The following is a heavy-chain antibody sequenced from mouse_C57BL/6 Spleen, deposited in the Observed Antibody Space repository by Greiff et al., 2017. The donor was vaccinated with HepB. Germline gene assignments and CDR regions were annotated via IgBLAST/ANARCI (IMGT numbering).Heavy chain of an antibody. CDR1: GYTFTSYW. J-gene: IGHJ2*01. CDR2: IHPNSGST. Sequence: QVQLQQSGAELVKPGASVKLSCKASGYTFTSYWMHWVKQRPGQGLEWIGMIHPNSGSTNYNEKFKSKATLTVDKSSSTAYMQLSSLTSEDSAVYYCGRGGSYGSSYSDYWGQGTTLTVSS. V-gene: IGHV1-64*01. CDR3: GRGGSYGSSYSDY. D-gene: IGHD1-1*01.